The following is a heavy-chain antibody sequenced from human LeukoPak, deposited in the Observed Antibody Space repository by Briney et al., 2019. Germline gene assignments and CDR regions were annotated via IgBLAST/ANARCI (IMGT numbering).Heavy chain of an antibody. Sequence: SETLSLTCAVSGDSISSDYWGWIRQPPGKGLEWIGSIYYSGSTYYNPSLKSRVTISVDTSKNQFSLKLSSVTAADTAVYYCAREMYYYGSGSYSKYAFDIWGQGTMVTVSS. CDR3: AREMYYYGSGSYSKYAFDI. J-gene: IGHJ3*02. V-gene: IGHV4-39*07. D-gene: IGHD3-10*01. CDR2: IYYSGST. CDR1: GDSISSDY.